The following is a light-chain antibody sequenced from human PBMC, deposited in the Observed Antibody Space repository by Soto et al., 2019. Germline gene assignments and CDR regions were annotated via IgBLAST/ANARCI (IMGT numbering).Light chain of an antibody. V-gene: IGLV2-14*01. J-gene: IGLJ1*01. CDR3: SSYTSSSTRV. Sequence: QSALPQPASVSGSPGQSITISCTGTSSDVGGYNYVSWYQQHPGKAPKLMIYDVSNRPSGVSNRFSGSKSGNTASLPISGLQAEDEADYYCSSYTSSSTRVFGTGTKLNVL. CDR2: DVS. CDR1: SSDVGGYNY.